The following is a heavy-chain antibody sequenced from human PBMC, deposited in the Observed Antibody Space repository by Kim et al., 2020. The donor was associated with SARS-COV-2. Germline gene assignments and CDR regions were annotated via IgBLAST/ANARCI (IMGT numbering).Heavy chain of an antibody. CDR2: IIPILGIA. CDR3: AAAMVRGVITIDY. Sequence: SVKVSCKASGGTFSSYTISWVRQAPGQGLEWMGRIIPILGIANYAQKFQGRVTITADKSTSTAYMELSSLRSEDTAVYYCAAAMVRGVITIDYWGQGTLVTVSS. V-gene: IGHV1-69*02. CDR1: GGTFSSYT. D-gene: IGHD3-10*01. J-gene: IGHJ4*02.